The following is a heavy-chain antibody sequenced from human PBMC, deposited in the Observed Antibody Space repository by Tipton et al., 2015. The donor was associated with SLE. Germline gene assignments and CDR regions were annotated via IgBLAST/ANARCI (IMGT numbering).Heavy chain of an antibody. D-gene: IGHD5-18*01. J-gene: IGHJ4*02. V-gene: IGHV3-43*01. CDR1: GFTFSSYT. Sequence: SLRLSCAASGFTFSSYTMHWVRQAPGKGLEWVSLISWDGGSTYYADSVKGRFTISRDNSKNSLYLQMNSLRTEDTALYYCARDQRGYSYGTNFDYWGQGTLVTVSS. CDR2: ISWDGGST. CDR3: ARDQRGYSYGTNFDY.